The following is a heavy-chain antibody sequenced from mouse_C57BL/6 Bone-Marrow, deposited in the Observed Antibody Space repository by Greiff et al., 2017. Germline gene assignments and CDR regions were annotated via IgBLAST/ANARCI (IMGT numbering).Heavy chain of an antibody. CDR1: GFTFSSYG. CDR3: ARRGLYYGSRGWFDV. Sequence: EVQLVESGGDLVKPGGSLKLSCAASGFTFSSYGMSWVRQTPDQRLEWVAIISTGGSYTYYHDSVKGRFTISRDNAYNTPYLQMSSLKSEDSAMYYGARRGLYYGSRGWFDVWGTGTTVTVSS. V-gene: IGHV5-6*01. CDR2: ISTGGSYT. J-gene: IGHJ1*03. D-gene: IGHD1-1*01.